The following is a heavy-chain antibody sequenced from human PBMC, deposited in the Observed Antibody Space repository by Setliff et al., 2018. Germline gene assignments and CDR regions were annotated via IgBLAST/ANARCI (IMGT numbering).Heavy chain of an antibody. J-gene: IGHJ6*03. Sequence: PGGSLRLSCAASGFTFSSYAMSWVRQAPGKGLEWVSAISGSGGSTYYADSVKGRFTISRDNSKNTLYLQMNSLRADDTAVYYCAKYSSSWGGYYYYYYYMDVWGKGTTVTVSS. CDR3: AKYSSSWGGYYYYYYYMDV. CDR1: GFTFSSYA. CDR2: ISGSGGST. V-gene: IGHV3-23*01. D-gene: IGHD6-13*01.